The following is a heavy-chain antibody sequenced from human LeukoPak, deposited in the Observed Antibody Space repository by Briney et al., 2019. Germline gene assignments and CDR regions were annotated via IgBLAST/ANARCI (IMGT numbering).Heavy chain of an antibody. CDR1: GFTFSSYA. CDR3: ARLTATEYYYYYYYMDV. V-gene: IGHV4-34*01. Sequence: GSLRLSCAASGFTFSSYAMSWVHQPPGKGLEWIGEINHSGSTNYNPSLKSRVTISVDTSKNQFSLKLSSVTAADTAVYYCARLTATEYYYYYYYMDVWGKGTTVTISS. J-gene: IGHJ6*03. D-gene: IGHD2-15*01. CDR2: INHSGST.